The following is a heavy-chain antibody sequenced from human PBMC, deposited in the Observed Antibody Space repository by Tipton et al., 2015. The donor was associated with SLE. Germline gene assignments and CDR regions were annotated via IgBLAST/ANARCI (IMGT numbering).Heavy chain of an antibody. V-gene: IGHV3-20*04. J-gene: IGHJ4*02. Sequence: GSLRLSCTASGFSFDESGMSWVRQVPGKGLERVSGISGNGGRTGNGDSVKGRFIISRDNAKNSLYLQMNRLRVEDTALYYCARGGVGAKSIDYWGQGTLVTVSS. CDR2: ISGNGGRT. CDR1: GFSFDESG. D-gene: IGHD1-26*01. CDR3: ARGGVGAKSIDY.